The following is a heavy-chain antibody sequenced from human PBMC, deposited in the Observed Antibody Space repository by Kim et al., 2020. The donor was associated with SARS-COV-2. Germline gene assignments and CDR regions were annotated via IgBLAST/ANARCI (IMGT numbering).Heavy chain of an antibody. CDR2: INHSGST. V-gene: IGHV4-34*01. CDR3: ARGATMVRGVIPPSFDY. D-gene: IGHD3-10*01. CDR1: GGSFSGYY. J-gene: IGHJ4*02. Sequence: SETLSLTCAVYGGSFSGYYWSWIRQPPGKGLEWIGEINHSGSTNYNPSLKSRVTISVDTSKNQFSLKLSSVTAADTAVYYCARGATMVRGVIPPSFDYWGQGTLVTVSS.